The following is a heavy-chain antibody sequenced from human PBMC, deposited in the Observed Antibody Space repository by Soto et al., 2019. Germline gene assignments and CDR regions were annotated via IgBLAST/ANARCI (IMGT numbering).Heavy chain of an antibody. J-gene: IGHJ4*02. CDR3: AKNLPRTGSFDY. Sequence: SETLSLTCTLSGASITSTTYLWAWIRQPPGKGLEWVGSIYYSGKTNYNPSLKSRVNISVDRSKNQFSLQMTSVTAADTAVYYCAKNLPRTGSFDYWGEGTLVTVSS. CDR1: GASITSTTYL. V-gene: IGHV4-39*01. CDR2: IYYSGKT. D-gene: IGHD2-15*01.